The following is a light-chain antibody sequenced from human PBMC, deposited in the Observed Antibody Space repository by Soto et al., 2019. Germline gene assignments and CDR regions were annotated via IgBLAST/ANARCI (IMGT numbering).Light chain of an antibody. Sequence: EIVMTQYPAALSVSPGERATLSCRASENINDKLAWFQQKPGQVPRLLIIGASTTATGVPARFSGSGSGTEFTLTISGLQSEDFAVYYCQQYNDWPPFTFGPGTKVDI. J-gene: IGKJ3*01. V-gene: IGKV3-15*01. CDR3: QQYNDWPPFT. CDR1: ENINDK. CDR2: GAS.